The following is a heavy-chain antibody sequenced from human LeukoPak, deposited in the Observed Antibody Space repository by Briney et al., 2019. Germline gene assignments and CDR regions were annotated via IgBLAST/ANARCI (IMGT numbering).Heavy chain of an antibody. CDR3: ARVGPYYYDSSGYIFDY. V-gene: IGHV4-59*01. D-gene: IGHD3-22*01. CDR2: IYYSGGT. Sequence: SETLSLTCTVSGGSISSYYWSWIRQPPGKGLEWIGYIYYSGGTNYNPSLKSRVTISVDTSKNQFSLKLSSVTAADTAVYYCARVGPYYYDSSGYIFDYWGQGTLVTVSS. J-gene: IGHJ4*02. CDR1: GGSISSYY.